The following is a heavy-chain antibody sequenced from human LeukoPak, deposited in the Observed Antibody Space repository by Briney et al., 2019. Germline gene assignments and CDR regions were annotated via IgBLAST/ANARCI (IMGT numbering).Heavy chain of an antibody. CDR3: ARHSRTGYNYLDY. CDR1: GGSMSSYY. D-gene: IGHD5-24*01. CDR2: IYYSGST. Sequence: SETLSLTCTVSGGSMSSYYWSWIRQPPGKGLEWIGYIYYSGSTNNNPSLKSRVTISVDTSKNQFSLKLRSVTAADTAVYYWARHSRTGYNYLDYWGQGTLVTVSS. J-gene: IGHJ4*02. V-gene: IGHV4-59*08.